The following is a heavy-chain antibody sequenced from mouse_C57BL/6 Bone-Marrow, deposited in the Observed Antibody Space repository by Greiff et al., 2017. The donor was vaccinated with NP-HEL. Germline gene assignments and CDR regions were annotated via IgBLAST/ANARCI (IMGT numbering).Heavy chain of an antibody. J-gene: IGHJ1*03. V-gene: IGHV5-12*01. D-gene: IGHD1-1*01. CDR1: GFTFSDYY. CDR3: ASHYYGSSLWYFDV. CDR2: ISNGGGST. Sequence: EVKVEESGGGLVQPGGSLKLSCAASGFTFSDYYMYWVRQTPEKRLEWVAYISNGGGSTYYPDTVKGRFTISRDNAKNTLYLQMSRLKSEDTAMYYCASHYYGSSLWYFDVWGTGTTVTVSS.